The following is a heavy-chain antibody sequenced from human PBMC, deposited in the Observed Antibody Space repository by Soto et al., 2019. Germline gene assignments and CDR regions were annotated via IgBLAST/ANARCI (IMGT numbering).Heavy chain of an antibody. CDR1: GFTFSSYS. CDR3: ARDTSILSKGFYYYGMDV. CDR2: ISSSSSTI. D-gene: IGHD2-2*01. J-gene: IGHJ6*02. V-gene: IGHV3-48*02. Sequence: EVQLVESGGGLVQPGGSLRLSCAASGFTFSSYSMNWVRQAPGKGLEWVSYISSSSSTIYYADSVKGRFTISRDNAKNSLYLQMNSLRDEDTAVYYCARDTSILSKGFYYYGMDVWGQGTTVTVSS.